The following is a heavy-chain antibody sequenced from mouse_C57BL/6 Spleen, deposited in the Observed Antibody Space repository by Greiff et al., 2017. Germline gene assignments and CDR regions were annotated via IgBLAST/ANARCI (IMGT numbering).Heavy chain of an antibody. D-gene: IGHD1-1*01. Sequence: VKLVESGAELARPGASVKLSCKASGYTFTSYGISWVKQRTGQGLEWIGEIYPRSGNTYYNEKFKGKATLTADKSSSTAYMELRSLTSEDSAVYFCARGAVVATGDYFDYWGQGTTLTVSS. CDR3: ARGAVVATGDYFDY. V-gene: IGHV1-81*01. CDR2: IYPRSGNT. CDR1: GYTFTSYG. J-gene: IGHJ2*01.